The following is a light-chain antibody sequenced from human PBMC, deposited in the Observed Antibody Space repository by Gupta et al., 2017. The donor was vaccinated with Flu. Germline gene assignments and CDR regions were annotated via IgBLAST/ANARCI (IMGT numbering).Light chain of an antibody. CDR2: DAS. CDR3: QRRSNWPPYT. J-gene: IGKJ2*01. V-gene: IGKV3-11*01. CDR1: QSVSSY. Sequence: EIVLTQSPVTLSLSPGERATLSCRASQSVSSYLAWYQQKPGQAPRLLIYDASNRDTGIPARFSGSGYGTDFTLTISSREPEDFAVYYCQRRSNWPPYTFGQGTKVEIK.